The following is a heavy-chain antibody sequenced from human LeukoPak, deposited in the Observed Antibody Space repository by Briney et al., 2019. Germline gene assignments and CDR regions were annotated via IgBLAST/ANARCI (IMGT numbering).Heavy chain of an antibody. V-gene: IGHV4-59*11. CDR3: ARVNREYYSDTSGYYFP. CDR1: GDSISNHY. CDR2: IYYSGST. J-gene: IGHJ5*02. D-gene: IGHD3-22*01. Sequence: SETLSLTCSVSGDSISNHYWTWLRQPPGKGLEWIGYIYYSGSTNYNPSLKSRVTISVDTSKNQFSLKLSSVTAADTAVYYCARVNREYYSDTSGYYFPWGQGTLVTVSS.